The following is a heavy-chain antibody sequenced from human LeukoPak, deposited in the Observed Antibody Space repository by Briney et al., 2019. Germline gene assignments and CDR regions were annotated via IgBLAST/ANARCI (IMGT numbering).Heavy chain of an antibody. D-gene: IGHD2-15*01. CDR1: GVSISSYY. V-gene: IGHV4-59*01. J-gene: IGHJ6*02. CDR2: IYYSGST. Sequence: KTSETLSLTCTVSGVSISSYYWSWIRQPPGKGLEWIGYIYYSGSTNYNPSLKSRVTISVDTSKNQFSLKLSSVTAADTAVYYCAREVVVVAATQDYYYYYGMDVWGQGTTVTVSS. CDR3: AREVVVVAATQDYYYYYGMDV.